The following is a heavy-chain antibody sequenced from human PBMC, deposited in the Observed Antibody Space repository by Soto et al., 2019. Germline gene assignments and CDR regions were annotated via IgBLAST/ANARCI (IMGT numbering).Heavy chain of an antibody. D-gene: IGHD2-15*01. J-gene: IGHJ4*02. CDR1: GYTFTGYY. CDR2: INPNNGAT. V-gene: IGHV1-2*02. CDR3: ARSPPLLTGGRIDY. Sequence: ASVKVSCKSSGYTFTGYYIHWVRQAPGQGLEWMGWINPNNGATRYAQKFQDRVSTTRDTSISTAYMELSTLIYDDTAVYYCARSPPLLTGGRIDYWGQGTLVTVSS.